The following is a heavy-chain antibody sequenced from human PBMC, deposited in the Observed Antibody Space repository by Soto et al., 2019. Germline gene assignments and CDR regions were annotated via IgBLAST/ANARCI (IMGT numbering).Heavy chain of an antibody. CDR3: AKDRGYYAVINWFDP. CDR1: GFTSSSYA. V-gene: IGHV3-30-3*01. Sequence: GGSLRLSCAASGFTSSSYAMHWVRQAPGKGLEWVAVISSDGSNKYYADSVKGRFTVSRDNSKNTLYLQMNSLRAEDTAVYYCAKDRGYYAVINWFDPWGQGTLVTVSS. J-gene: IGHJ5*02. CDR2: ISSDGSNK. D-gene: IGHD1-26*01.